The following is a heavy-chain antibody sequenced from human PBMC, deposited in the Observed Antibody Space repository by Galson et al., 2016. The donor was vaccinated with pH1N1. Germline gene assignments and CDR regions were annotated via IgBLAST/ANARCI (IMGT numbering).Heavy chain of an antibody. CDR2: INPDGTDI. V-gene: IGHV1-2*02. CDR3: TRDRFHHGENVFDV. J-gene: IGHJ3*01. Sequence: SVKVSCKAFGYTFTAHYVHWVRQAPGQGLECMGYINPDGTDIKYVQKFRGRVTMTTATSLRTAFLDLSGLRSDDTAIYYCTRDRFHHGENVFDVWGQGTVVTVSS. D-gene: IGHD7-27*01. CDR1: GYTFTAHY.